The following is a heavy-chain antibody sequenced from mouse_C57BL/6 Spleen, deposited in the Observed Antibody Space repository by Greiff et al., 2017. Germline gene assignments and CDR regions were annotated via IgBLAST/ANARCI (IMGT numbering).Heavy chain of an antibody. V-gene: IGHV5-17*01. CDR2: ISSGSSTI. J-gene: IGHJ4*01. CDR3: ARGYAMGY. Sequence: EVHLVEPGGGLVKPGGSLKLSCAASGFTFSDYGMHWVRQAPEKGLEWVAYISSGSSTIYYADTVKGRFTISRDNAKNTRFLQMTSLRSEDTAMYYCARGYAMGYWGQGTSVTVSS. CDR1: GFTFSDYG.